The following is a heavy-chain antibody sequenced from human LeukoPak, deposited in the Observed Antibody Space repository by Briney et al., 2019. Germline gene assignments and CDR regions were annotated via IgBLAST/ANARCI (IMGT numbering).Heavy chain of an antibody. D-gene: IGHD2-2*01. J-gene: IGHJ5*02. CDR3: ARRLTQYDCFDP. Sequence: SQTLSLTCAISGDSVSSNSVTRNWIRQSPSRGLEWLGRTYYRSTWYNDYAVSVRGRITVNPDTSKNQFSLHLNSVTPEDTAVYYCARRLTQYDCFDPWGQGILVTVSS. CDR1: GDSVSSNSVT. V-gene: IGHV6-1*01. CDR2: TYYRSTWYN.